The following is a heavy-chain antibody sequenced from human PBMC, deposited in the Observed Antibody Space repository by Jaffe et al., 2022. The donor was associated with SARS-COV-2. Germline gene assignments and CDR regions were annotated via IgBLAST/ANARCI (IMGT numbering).Heavy chain of an antibody. J-gene: IGHJ6*02. V-gene: IGHV3-23*01. CDR3: AKFRGIIGAYHIMDV. CDR1: GFTFRSYA. D-gene: IGHD7-27*01. Sequence: EVQLLESGGGLVQPGGSLRLSCAASGFTFRSYAMSWVRQAPGKGLEWISGFSGSGGTTYYAESVKGRFTISRDNSKNTLFLEMNSLRAEDTALYYCAKFRGIIGAYHIMDVWGRGTTVTVSS. CDR2: FSGSGGTT.